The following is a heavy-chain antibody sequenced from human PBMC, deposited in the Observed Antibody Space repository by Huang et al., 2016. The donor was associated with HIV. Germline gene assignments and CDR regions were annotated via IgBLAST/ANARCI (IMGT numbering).Heavy chain of an antibody. J-gene: IGHJ3*01. Sequence: QVQLVQSGGEVKQPGASVRVSCKASGYDFGSYGMSWVRQAPGQGLGGLGWIGSDSRDTRTAQKCQGRVTMTTDRSATTTYMELRSLRYDDTAVYYCARDTYYTDIWKRNDASFLWGQGTMITVYS. D-gene: IGHD3-22*01. CDR1: GYDFGSYG. CDR3: ARDTYYTDIWKRNDASFL. V-gene: IGHV1-18*01. CDR2: IGSDSRDT.